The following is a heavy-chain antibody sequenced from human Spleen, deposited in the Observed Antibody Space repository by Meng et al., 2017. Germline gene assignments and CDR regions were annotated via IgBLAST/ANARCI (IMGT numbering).Heavy chain of an antibody. D-gene: IGHD3-16*02. CDR1: GYSFPSCW. J-gene: IGHJ5*02. Sequence: GESLKISCKGSGYSFPSCWIGWVRQMPGRGLEWMGIIYPGDSDTRYSPSFQGQVTISVDKSIATAYLQWTSLRDSDTAMYYCVRPLGFGELSNNYFDPWGQGTLVTVSS. CDR3: VRPLGFGELSNNYFDP. CDR2: IYPGDSDT. V-gene: IGHV5-51*01.